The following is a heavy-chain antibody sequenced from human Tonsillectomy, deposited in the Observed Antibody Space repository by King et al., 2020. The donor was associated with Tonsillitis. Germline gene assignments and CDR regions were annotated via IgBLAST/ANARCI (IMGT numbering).Heavy chain of an antibody. CDR1: GYSISSGYY. Sequence: LQLQESGPGLVKPSETLSLTCAVSGYSISSGYYWGWIRQPPGKGLEWIGSIYHSGSTYYNPSLKSRVTISVDTSKNQFSLKLSPVTAADTAVYYCARDLSDYYDTGNWFDPWGQGTLVTVSS. J-gene: IGHJ5*02. V-gene: IGHV4-38-2*02. CDR2: IYHSGST. CDR3: ARDLSDYYDTGNWFDP. D-gene: IGHD3-22*01.